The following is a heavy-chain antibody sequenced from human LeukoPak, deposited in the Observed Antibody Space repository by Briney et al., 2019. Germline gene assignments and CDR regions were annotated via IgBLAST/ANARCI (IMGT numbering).Heavy chain of an antibody. V-gene: IGHV3-7*03. Sequence: GGSLRLSCAASGFTFSSYWMSWVRQAPGKGLEWVANIKQDGSEKYYVDSVKGRFTISRDNAKNSLYLQMNSLRAEDTAVYYCARVGVGPHVLRYFDWSYGYWDQGTLVTVSS. J-gene: IGHJ4*02. CDR2: IKQDGSEK. CDR3: ARVGVGPHVLRYFDWSYGY. D-gene: IGHD3-9*01. CDR1: GFTFSSYW.